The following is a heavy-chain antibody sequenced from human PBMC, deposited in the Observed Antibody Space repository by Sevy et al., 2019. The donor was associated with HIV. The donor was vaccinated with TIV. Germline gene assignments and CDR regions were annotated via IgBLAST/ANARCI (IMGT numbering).Heavy chain of an antibody. J-gene: IGHJ4*02. D-gene: IGHD1-26*01. Sequence: ASVKVSCKASGGTFSSYAISWVRQAPGQGLEWMGGIIPIFGTANYAQKFQGRVTITADESTSTAYMELSSLRSEDTAVYYCVRDTVGATAHFDYWGQGTLVTVSS. CDR1: GGTFSSYA. V-gene: IGHV1-69*13. CDR3: VRDTVGATAHFDY. CDR2: IIPIFGTA.